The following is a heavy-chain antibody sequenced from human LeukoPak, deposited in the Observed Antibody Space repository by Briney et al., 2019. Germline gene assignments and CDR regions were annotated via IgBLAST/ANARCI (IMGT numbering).Heavy chain of an antibody. CDR1: GFTFSNYA. Sequence: PGGSLRLSCAASGFTFSNYAMRWVGQAPGKGLEWVSGISGSGDSTYYADSVKGRFTISRDNSKNTLYLQMNSLRAEDTAVYYCARRSGIAVAGAFDYWGQGTLVTVSS. J-gene: IGHJ4*02. CDR3: ARRSGIAVAGAFDY. V-gene: IGHV3-23*01. D-gene: IGHD6-19*01. CDR2: ISGSGDST.